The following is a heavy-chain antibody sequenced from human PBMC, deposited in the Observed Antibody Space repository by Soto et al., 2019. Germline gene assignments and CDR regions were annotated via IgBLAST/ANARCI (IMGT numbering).Heavy chain of an antibody. V-gene: IGHV4-34*01. J-gene: IGHJ4*02. Sequence: SETLSLTCAVYGGSFSGYYWSWIRQPPGKGLEWIGEINHSGSTNYNPSLKSRVTISVDTSKNQFSLKLSSVTAADTAVYYCASYSYGSIDYWGQGTLVTVSS. CDR1: GGSFSGYY. CDR3: ASYSYGSIDY. CDR2: INHSGST. D-gene: IGHD5-18*01.